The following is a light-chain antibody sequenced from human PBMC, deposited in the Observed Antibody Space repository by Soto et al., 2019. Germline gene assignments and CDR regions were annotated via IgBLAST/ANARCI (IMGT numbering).Light chain of an antibody. CDR1: QGIKSY. CDR3: QQSYTTVYT. CDR2: DAS. V-gene: IGKV1-39*01. J-gene: IGKJ2*01. Sequence: DIRLTQSPSSLSASVGDRVTITCRASQGIKSYLNWYQQTPGKAPTLLIYDASTLQSGVPSRFSGLGSGTDFALTITSLQPDDSATYYCQQSYTTVYTFGQGTKVDIK.